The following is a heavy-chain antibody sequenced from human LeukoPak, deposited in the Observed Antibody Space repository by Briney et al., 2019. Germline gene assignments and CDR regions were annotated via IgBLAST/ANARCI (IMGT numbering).Heavy chain of an antibody. CDR2: ISSSGSTI. V-gene: IGHV3-11*01. D-gene: IGHD6-19*01. CDR1: GFTFSDYY. CDR3: ARDLACCDSGPIPTIDY. J-gene: IGHJ4*02. Sequence: GGSLRLSCAASGFTFSDYYMSWIRQAPGKGLEWVSYISSSGSTIYYADSVKGRFTISRDNAKNSLYLQMNSLRAEDTAVYYCARDLACCDSGPIPTIDYWGQGTLVTVSS.